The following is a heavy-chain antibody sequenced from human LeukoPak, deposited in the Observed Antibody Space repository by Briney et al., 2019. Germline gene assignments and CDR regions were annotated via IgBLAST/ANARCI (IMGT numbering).Heavy chain of an antibody. CDR3: ARGAAEASLRLNWFDP. J-gene: IGHJ5*02. D-gene: IGHD3-16*01. CDR1: GGSFSGYY. V-gene: IGHV4-34*01. Sequence: SETLPLTCAVYGGSFSGYYWSWIRHPPGKGLEWIGEINHSGNTNYNPSLKSQVTIPVDRSKNQFSLKLSSVTAADPAVYYCARGAAEASLRLNWFDPWGQGTLVTVSS. CDR2: INHSGNT.